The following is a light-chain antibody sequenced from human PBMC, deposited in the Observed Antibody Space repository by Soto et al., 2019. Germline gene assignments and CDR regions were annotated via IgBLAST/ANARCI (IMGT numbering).Light chain of an antibody. Sequence: EIVLTQSPGTLSLSPGERATLSCRASQSVRNNYLAWYQQKPGQAPRLLIYGASNRAAGIPDRFSGSGSGTDFTLTISRLEPEDFAVYYCQQYDSSPLTFGGGTKVEIK. CDR1: QSVRNNY. CDR2: GAS. V-gene: IGKV3-20*01. CDR3: QQYDSSPLT. J-gene: IGKJ4*01.